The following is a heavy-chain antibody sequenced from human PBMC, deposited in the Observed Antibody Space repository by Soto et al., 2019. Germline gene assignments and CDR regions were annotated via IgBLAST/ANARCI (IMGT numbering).Heavy chain of an antibody. Sequence: HPGWSLPLSCAPSGLGFSISPMHWVRQAPGKGPEWVALISYDGTNKFYADSVKGRFTISRDNSKSTLYLQVDSLRPEDAAVYYCARDPKTSGGQHWAFNYFDSWGQGTLVTVSS. D-gene: IGHD7-27*01. J-gene: IGHJ4*02. CDR3: ARDPKTSGGQHWAFNYFDS. V-gene: IGHV3-30-3*01. CDR2: ISYDGTNK. CDR1: GLGFSISP.